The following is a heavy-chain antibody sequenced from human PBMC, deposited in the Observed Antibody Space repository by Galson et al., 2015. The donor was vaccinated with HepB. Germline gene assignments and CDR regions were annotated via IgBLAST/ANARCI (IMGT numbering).Heavy chain of an antibody. Sequence: SVKVSCKASGYTFTSYGISWVRQAPGQGLEWMGWISVYNGNTNYAQKLQGRVTMTTDTSTSTAYMELRSLRSDDTAAYYCARDMITMTVVVNRGAFDIWGQGTMVTVSS. D-gene: IGHD3-22*01. CDR3: ARDMITMTVVVNRGAFDI. CDR1: GYTFTSYG. CDR2: ISVYNGNT. V-gene: IGHV1-18*04. J-gene: IGHJ3*02.